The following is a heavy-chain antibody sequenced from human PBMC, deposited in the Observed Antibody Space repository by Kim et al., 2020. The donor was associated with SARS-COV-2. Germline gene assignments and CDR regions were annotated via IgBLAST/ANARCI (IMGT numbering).Heavy chain of an antibody. CDR3: ARDWRRIRDGYSPAHY. J-gene: IGHJ4*02. D-gene: IGHD2-15*01. V-gene: IGHV1-18*01. CDR1: GYTFTSYG. CDR2: ISAYNGNT. Sequence: ASVKVSCKASGYTFTSYGISWVRQAPGQGLEWMGWISAYNGNTNYAQKLQGRVTMTTDTSTSTAYMELRSLRSDDTAVYYCARDWRRIRDGYSPAHYWGQGTLVTVSS.